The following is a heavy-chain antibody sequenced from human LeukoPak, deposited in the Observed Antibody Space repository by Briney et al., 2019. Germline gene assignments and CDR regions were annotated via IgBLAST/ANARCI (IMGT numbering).Heavy chain of an antibody. D-gene: IGHD6-19*01. V-gene: IGHV3-9*01. CDR2: ISWNSGSI. CDR3: ARDETPLWSSGWTTSGGAFDI. Sequence: NPGGSLRLSCAASGFTFDDYAMHWVRQAPGKGLEWVSGISWNSGSIGYADSVKGRFTISRDNAKNSLYLQMNSLRAEDTAVYYCARDETPLWSSGWTTSGGAFDIWGQGTMVTVSS. CDR1: GFTFDDYA. J-gene: IGHJ3*02.